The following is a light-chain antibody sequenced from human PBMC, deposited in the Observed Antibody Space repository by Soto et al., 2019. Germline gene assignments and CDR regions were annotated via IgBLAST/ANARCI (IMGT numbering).Light chain of an antibody. CDR3: CSYTSSTSYV. J-gene: IGLJ1*01. V-gene: IGLV2-14*01. CDR2: DVS. Sequence: QSVLTQPASLSVSPGQSITISCTGTSSDVGGYNFVSWYQQHPGKAPKLMIYDVSIRPSGVSNRFSGSKSGTTASLTISGLQAEDEADYYCCSYTSSTSYVFGTGTKVTVL. CDR1: SSDVGGYNF.